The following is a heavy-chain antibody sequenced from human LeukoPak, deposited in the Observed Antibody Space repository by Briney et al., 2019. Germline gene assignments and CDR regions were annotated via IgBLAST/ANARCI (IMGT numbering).Heavy chain of an antibody. CDR1: GYTFTSYG. V-gene: IGHV1-18*01. D-gene: IGHD2-2*01. CDR2: ISAYNGNT. CDR3: ARGPIIDIVVIPAADYYHMDV. J-gene: IGHJ6*03. Sequence: ASVKVSCKASGYTFTSYGISWVRQAPGQGLEWMGWISAYNGNTNYAQKLQGRVTMTTDTSTSTAYMELRSLRSDDTAVYYCARGPIIDIVVIPAADYYHMDVWGKGTTVTVSS.